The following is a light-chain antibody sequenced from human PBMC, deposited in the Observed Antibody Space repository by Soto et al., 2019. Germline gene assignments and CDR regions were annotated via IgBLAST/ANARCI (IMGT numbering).Light chain of an antibody. CDR3: QQYGSSSFT. CDR2: GAS. V-gene: IGKV3-20*01. Sequence: EIVLTQSPATLSLSPGEGATLSCRASHSVASTYLAWYQPKPGLAPRLIIYGASNRASGTPDRFSGGVSGTDFTLTISRLEPEDFAVYYCQQYGSSSFTFGQGTKLEIK. J-gene: IGKJ2*01. CDR1: HSVASTY.